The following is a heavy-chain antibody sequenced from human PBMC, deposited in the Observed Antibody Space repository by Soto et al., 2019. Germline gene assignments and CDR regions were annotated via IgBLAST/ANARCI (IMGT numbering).Heavy chain of an antibody. D-gene: IGHD6-19*01. CDR2: ISYDGKKI. V-gene: IGHV3-30*02. CDR1: GFAFGNFG. J-gene: IGHJ5*02. Sequence: GGSLRLSCVTSGFAFGNFGMHWVRQAPGKGLEWLAVISYDGKKIFYAGSVKGRFNISRDDSRNTLYLEMNNVSPDDTAVYYCAKDGRIAVAATGWLDP. CDR3: AKDGRIAVAATGWLDP.